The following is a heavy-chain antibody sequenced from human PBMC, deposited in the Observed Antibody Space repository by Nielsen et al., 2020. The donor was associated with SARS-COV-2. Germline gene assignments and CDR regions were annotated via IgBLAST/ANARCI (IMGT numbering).Heavy chain of an antibody. CDR1: GGSISSYS. J-gene: IGHJ4*02. Sequence: SETLSLTCTVSGGSISSYSWSWIRQSPGEGLEFIAYVSYSGKTTYNPALKSRVTISRDTSKNQFSLKLTSVTAADTAVYYCARGGSYFDYWGQGTLVTVSS. CDR3: ARGGSYFDY. V-gene: IGHV4-59*08. D-gene: IGHD3-16*01. CDR2: VSYSGKT.